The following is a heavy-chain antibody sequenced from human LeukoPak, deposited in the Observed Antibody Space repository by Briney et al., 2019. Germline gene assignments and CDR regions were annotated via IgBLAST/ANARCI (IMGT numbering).Heavy chain of an antibody. CDR2: IYHSGST. CDR1: GGSISSGCYS. V-gene: IGHV4-30-2*01. D-gene: IGHD2-15*01. Sequence: SQTLSLTCAVSGGSISSGCYSWSWIRQPPGKGLEWIGYIYHSGSTYYNPSLKRRVTISVDSSKNQSPLKLSSVTAADTAVYYCARTEIHCSGGSCYPDAFDIWGQGTMVTVSS. J-gene: IGHJ3*02. CDR3: ARTEIHCSGGSCYPDAFDI.